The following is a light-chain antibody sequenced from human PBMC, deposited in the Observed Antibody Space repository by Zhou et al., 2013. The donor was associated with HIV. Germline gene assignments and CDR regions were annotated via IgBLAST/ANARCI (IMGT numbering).Light chain of an antibody. CDR3: QQYNTWPYT. V-gene: IGKV3-15*01. Sequence: EIVMTQFPATVSVFPGDRATLSCRASQGLNGDLAWYQQKPGQTPRLIIYTASIRATDTPARFSGSGSGTEFTLTINKMQSEDFAVYYCQQYNTWPYTFGQGTKLEIK. CDR1: QGLNGD. CDR2: TAS. J-gene: IGKJ2*01.